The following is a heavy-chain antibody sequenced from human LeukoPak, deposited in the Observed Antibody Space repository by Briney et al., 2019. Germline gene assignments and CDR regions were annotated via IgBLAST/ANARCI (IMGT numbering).Heavy chain of an antibody. D-gene: IGHD1-26*01. V-gene: IGHV4-4*07. J-gene: IGHJ3*02. CDR2: IYTSGST. Sequence: SETLSLTCTVSGYSISSGYYWGWIRQPAGKGLEWIGRIYTSGSTNYNPSLKSRVTMSVDTSKNQFSLKLSSVTAADTAVYYCARDPRWELQGNAFDIWGQGTMVTVSS. CDR1: GYSISSGYY. CDR3: ARDPRWELQGNAFDI.